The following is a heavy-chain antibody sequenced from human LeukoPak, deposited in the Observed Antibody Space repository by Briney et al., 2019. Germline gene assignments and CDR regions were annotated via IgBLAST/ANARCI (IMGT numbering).Heavy chain of an antibody. CDR2: ISGGST. D-gene: IGHD6-19*01. J-gene: IGHJ4*02. Sequence: PGGSLRLSCAASGFTFSSYAMSWVRQAPGKGLEWVSAISGGSTYYADSVKGRFTISRDNSKNTLYLQMNSLRAEDTAVYYCAKDPSQWPRSFDYWGQGTLVTVSS. CDR1: GFTFSSYA. V-gene: IGHV3-23*01. CDR3: AKDPSQWPRSFDY.